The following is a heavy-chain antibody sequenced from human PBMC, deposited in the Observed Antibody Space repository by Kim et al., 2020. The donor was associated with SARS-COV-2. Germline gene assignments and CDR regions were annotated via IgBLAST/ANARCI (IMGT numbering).Heavy chain of an antibody. CDR2: IYYSGST. Sequence: SETLSLTCTVSGGSISSYYWSWIRQPPGKGLEWIGYIYYSGSTNYNPSLKSRVTISVDTSKNQFSLKLSSVTAADTAVYYCARDAYYDFWSGYYRADYYYMDVWGKGTTVTVSS. J-gene: IGHJ6*03. D-gene: IGHD3-3*01. V-gene: IGHV4-59*01. CDR3: ARDAYYDFWSGYYRADYYYMDV. CDR1: GGSISSYY.